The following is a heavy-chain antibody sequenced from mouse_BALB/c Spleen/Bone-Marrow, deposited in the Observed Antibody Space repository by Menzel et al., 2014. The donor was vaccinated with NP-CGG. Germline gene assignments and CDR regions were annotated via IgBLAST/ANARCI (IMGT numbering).Heavy chain of an antibody. CDR2: ISTGSSTI. Sequence: EVQLVESGGGLVQPGGSRKLSCAASGFTFSSFGMHWVRQAPGKGLEWVAYISTGSSTIYYADTVKGRFTISRDNPKNTLFLQMTRLRSEDTAMYYCARSDGAMDYWGQGTSVTVSS. J-gene: IGHJ4*01. D-gene: IGHD2-3*01. V-gene: IGHV5-17*02. CDR3: ARSDGAMDY. CDR1: GFTFSSFG.